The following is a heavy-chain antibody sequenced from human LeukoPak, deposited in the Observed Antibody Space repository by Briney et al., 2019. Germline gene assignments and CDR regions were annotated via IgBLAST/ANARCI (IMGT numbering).Heavy chain of an antibody. Sequence: PGGCLRLSCAASGFMFSSYWMSWVRQAPGKGLEWVANIKQDGSEKYYVDSVKGRFTISRDNAKNSLYLQMNSLRAEDTAVYYCARDAPFYYDRSGQLGPNAFDIWGQGRMVIVSS. D-gene: IGHD3-22*01. J-gene: IGHJ3*02. CDR1: GFMFSSYW. CDR3: ARDAPFYYDRSGQLGPNAFDI. V-gene: IGHV3-7*01. CDR2: IKQDGSEK.